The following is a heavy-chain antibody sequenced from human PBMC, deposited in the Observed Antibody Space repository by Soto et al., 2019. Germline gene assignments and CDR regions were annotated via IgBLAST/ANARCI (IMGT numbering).Heavy chain of an antibody. J-gene: IGHJ6*02. D-gene: IGHD3-10*01. CDR2: IDPSDSYT. Sequence: PGESLKISCKGSGYSFTSYWISWVRQMPGKGLEWMGRIDPSDSYTNYSPSFQGHVTISADKSISTAYLQWSSLKASETAMYYCARHGFGELLPYGMDVWGQGTTVTVSS. CDR3: ARHGFGELLPYGMDV. CDR1: GYSFTSYW. V-gene: IGHV5-10-1*01.